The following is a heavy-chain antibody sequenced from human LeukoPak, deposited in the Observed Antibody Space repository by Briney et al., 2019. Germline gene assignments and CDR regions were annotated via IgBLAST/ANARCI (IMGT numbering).Heavy chain of an antibody. D-gene: IGHD3-3*01. V-gene: IGHV4-34*01. CDR1: GGSFSGYY. J-gene: IGHJ6*02. Sequence: SKTLSLTCAVYGGSFSGYYWSWIRQPPGKGLEWIGEINHSGSTNYNPSLKSRVTISVDTSKNQFSLKLSSVTAADTAVYYCAIAYYDPRYGMDVWGQGTTVTVSS. CDR3: AIAYYDPRYGMDV. CDR2: INHSGST.